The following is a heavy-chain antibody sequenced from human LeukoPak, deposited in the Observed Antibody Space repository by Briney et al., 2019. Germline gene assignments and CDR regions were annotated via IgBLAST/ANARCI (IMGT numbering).Heavy chain of an antibody. Sequence: SETLSLTCAVYGGSFSGYYWSWIRQPPGKGLEWIGEINHSGSTNYNPSLKSRVTISVDTSKNQFSLTLSSVTAADTAVYYCARELQRRWLQLGGGVFGYWGQGTLVTVSS. V-gene: IGHV4-34*01. CDR1: GGSFSGYY. CDR3: ARELQRRWLQLGGGVFGY. CDR2: INHSGST. D-gene: IGHD5-24*01. J-gene: IGHJ4*02.